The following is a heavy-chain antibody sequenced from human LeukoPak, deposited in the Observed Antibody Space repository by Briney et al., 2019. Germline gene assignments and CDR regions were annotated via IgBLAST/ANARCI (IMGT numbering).Heavy chain of an antibody. V-gene: IGHV4-59*01. Sequence: SETLSLTCTVSGGSISSCYWSWIRQPPGKGLEWIGYIYYSGSTNYNPSLKSRVTISVDTSKNQFSLKLSSVTAADTAVYYCASSRYYYDSSGYYWNFNWFDPWGQGTLVTVSS. D-gene: IGHD3-22*01. CDR1: GGSISSCY. CDR2: IYYSGST. CDR3: ASSRYYYDSSGYYWNFNWFDP. J-gene: IGHJ5*02.